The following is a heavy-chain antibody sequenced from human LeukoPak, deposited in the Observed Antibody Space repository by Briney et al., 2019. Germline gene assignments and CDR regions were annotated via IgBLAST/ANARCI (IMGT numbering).Heavy chain of an antibody. CDR3: AKELRGFDY. V-gene: IGHV3-9*01. D-gene: IGHD4-17*01. J-gene: IGHJ4*02. Sequence: GGSLRLSCAASGFTFDDYAMHWVRHAPGKGLEWVSGISWNSGSIGYADSVKGRFTISRDNAKNSLYLQMNSLRAEDTALYYCAKELRGFDYWGQGTLVTVSS. CDR2: ISWNSGSI. CDR1: GFTFDDYA.